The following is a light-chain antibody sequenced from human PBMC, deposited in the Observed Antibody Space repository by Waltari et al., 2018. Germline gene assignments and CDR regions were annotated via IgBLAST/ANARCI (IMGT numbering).Light chain of an antibody. CDR1: QSVSRS. Sequence: ILLPQSPRTLSLSPRERATLSCRASQSVSRSLAWYQQKPGQAPKLLIYGASTRATGIPDRFTGSGSGTDFSLTISSLEPEDFAIYFCQHYVRLPATFGQGTKVEIK. CDR3: QHYVRLPAT. CDR2: GAS. V-gene: IGKV3-20*01. J-gene: IGKJ1*01.